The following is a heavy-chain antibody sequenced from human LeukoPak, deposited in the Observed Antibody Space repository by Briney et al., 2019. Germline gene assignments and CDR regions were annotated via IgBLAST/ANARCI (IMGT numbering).Heavy chain of an antibody. CDR1: GFTFDDYA. CDR2: ISWNSGSI. Sequence: GGSLRLSCAASGFTFDDYAMHWVRQAPGKGLEWVSGISWNSGSIGYADSVKGRFTISRDNAKNSLYLQMNSLRAEDMVLYYCAKENRFGGYFDYWGQGTLVTVSS. CDR3: AKENRFGGYFDY. J-gene: IGHJ4*02. V-gene: IGHV3-9*03. D-gene: IGHD3-10*01.